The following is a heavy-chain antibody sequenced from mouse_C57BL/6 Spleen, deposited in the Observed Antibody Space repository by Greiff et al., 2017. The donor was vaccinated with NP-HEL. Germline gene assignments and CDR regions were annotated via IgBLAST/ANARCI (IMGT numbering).Heavy chain of an antibody. CDR3: ARSSSYGFAY. V-gene: IGHV1-82*01. CDR2: IYPGDGDT. Sequence: VQLQQSGPELVKPGASVKISCKASGYAFSSSWMHWVKQRPGKGLEWIGRIYPGDGDTNYNGKFKGKATLTADKSSSTAYMQLSSLTSEDSAVYFCARSSSYGFAYWGQGTLVTVSA. J-gene: IGHJ3*01. CDR1: GYAFSSSW. D-gene: IGHD1-1*01.